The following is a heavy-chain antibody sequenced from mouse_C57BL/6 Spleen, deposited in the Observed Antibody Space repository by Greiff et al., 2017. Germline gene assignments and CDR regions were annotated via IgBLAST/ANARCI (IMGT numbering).Heavy chain of an antibody. CDR3: ARGRYGNFFDY. CDR2: INYDGSST. CDR1: GFTFSDYY. J-gene: IGHJ2*01. V-gene: IGHV5-16*01. D-gene: IGHD2-1*01. Sequence: EVKLVESEGGLVQPGSSMKLSCTASGFTFSDYYMAWVRQVPEKGLEWVANINYDGSSTYYLDSLKSRFIISRDNAKNILYLQMSSLKSEDTATYYCARGRYGNFFDYWGQGTTLTVSS.